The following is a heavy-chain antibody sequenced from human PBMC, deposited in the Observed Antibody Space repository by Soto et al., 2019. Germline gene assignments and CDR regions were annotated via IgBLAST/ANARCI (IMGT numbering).Heavy chain of an antibody. CDR1: GYTFTSYA. CDR2: MNPNSGNT. V-gene: IGHV1-8*01. CDR3: ATNLLLWFGESEI. J-gene: IGHJ3*02. D-gene: IGHD3-10*01. Sequence: ASLKVSCKASGYTFTSYASKWVRQATGQGLELMGWMNPNSGNTGYAQKCQGRGTMTRNTSISTAYMQLSSLRSEDTAVSYCATNLLLWFGESEIWGQGTMVTVSS.